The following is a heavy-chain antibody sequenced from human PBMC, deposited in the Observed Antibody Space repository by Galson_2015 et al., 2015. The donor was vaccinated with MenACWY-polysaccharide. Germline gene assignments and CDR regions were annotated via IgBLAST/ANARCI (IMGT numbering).Heavy chain of an antibody. Sequence: SLRLSCAASGFTFSNYGMSWVRQAPGKGLEWVSTIGGSGSNTHYADSVKGRFTISRDNSKNTLSLQMNSLRAEDTAVYYCARVRYSTGKYQFDYWGQGTLVAVSS. CDR1: GFTFSNYG. D-gene: IGHD2-2*01. CDR2: IGGSGSNT. J-gene: IGHJ4*02. CDR3: ARVRYSTGKYQFDY. V-gene: IGHV3-23*01.